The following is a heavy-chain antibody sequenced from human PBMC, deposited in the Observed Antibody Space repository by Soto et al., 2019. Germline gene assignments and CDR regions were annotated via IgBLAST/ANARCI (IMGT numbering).Heavy chain of an antibody. J-gene: IGHJ4*02. Sequence: QVQLQESGPGLVKPSETLSLTCTVSGGSITSYYWSWIRQPPGKGLEWIGYIYYSGSTNYNPSLKIRVTITVDTSKRLFSLKLSSVTAADTAVYYCARRYATTFDYWGQGTLVTVSS. CDR2: IYYSGST. V-gene: IGHV4-59*01. D-gene: IGHD1-7*01. CDR3: ARRYATTFDY. CDR1: GGSITSYY.